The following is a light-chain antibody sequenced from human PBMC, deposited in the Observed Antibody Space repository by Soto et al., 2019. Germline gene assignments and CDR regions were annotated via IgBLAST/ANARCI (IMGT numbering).Light chain of an antibody. Sequence: QSALTQPASVSGSPGQSITISCTGTSSDVGGTNYVSWYQHHPGKAPKLMIYDVSNRPSGVSNRFSGSKSGNTASLTISGLQAEDEADYYCSSYTRSSTVGAIFGGGTKLTVL. V-gene: IGLV2-14*03. CDR1: SSDVGGTNY. CDR3: SSYTRSSTVGAI. J-gene: IGLJ2*01. CDR2: DVS.